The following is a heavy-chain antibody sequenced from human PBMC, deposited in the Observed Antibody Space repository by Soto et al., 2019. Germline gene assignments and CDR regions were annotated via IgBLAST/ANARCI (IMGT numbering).Heavy chain of an antibody. D-gene: IGHD3-22*01. CDR3: ASQSKHYYDSSGYPYYFDY. CDR1: GGTFSSYA. J-gene: IGHJ4*02. V-gene: IGHV1-69*13. CDR2: IIPIFGTA. Sequence: SVKVSCKASGGTFSSYAISWVRQAPGQGLEWMGGIIPIFGTANYAQKFQGRVTITADESTSTAYMELSSLRSEDTAVYYCASQSKHYYDSSGYPYYFDYWGQGTLVTVSS.